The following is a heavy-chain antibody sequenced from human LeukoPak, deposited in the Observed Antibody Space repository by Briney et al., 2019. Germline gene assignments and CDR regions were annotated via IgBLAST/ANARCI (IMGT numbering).Heavy chain of an antibody. CDR1: GYILTDYY. J-gene: IGHJ5*02. V-gene: IGHV1-2*02. Sequence: ASVKVSCKASGYILTDYYMHWVRQAPGQGLEWMGWINPNSGDTNYAQKFQGRVTMTRDTSISTAYMELSRLRSDDTAVYYCARARYYGSGRYNWFDPWGQGTLVTVSS. D-gene: IGHD3-10*01. CDR3: ARARYYGSGRYNWFDP. CDR2: INPNSGDT.